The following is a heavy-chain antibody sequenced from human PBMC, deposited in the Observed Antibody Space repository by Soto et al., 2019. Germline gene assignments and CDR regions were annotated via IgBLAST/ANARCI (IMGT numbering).Heavy chain of an antibody. CDR3: ARAIAAAGTSFYYYYGMDV. CDR1: GGTFSSYA. Sequence: VQLVQSGAEVKKPGSSVKVSCKASGGTFSSYAISWVRQAPGQGLEWMGGIIPIFGTANYAQKFQGRVTITADESTSTAYMELSSLRSEDTAVYYCARAIAAAGTSFYYYYGMDVWGQGTTVTVSS. D-gene: IGHD6-13*01. V-gene: IGHV1-69*01. CDR2: IIPIFGTA. J-gene: IGHJ6*02.